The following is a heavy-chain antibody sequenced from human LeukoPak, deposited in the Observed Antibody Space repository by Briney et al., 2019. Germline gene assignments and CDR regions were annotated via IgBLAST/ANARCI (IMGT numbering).Heavy chain of an antibody. CDR1: GFIFNTYA. Sequence: GGSLRLSCAASGFIFNTYAMSWVRQAPGKGLEWVSAISGSGAITNYADSVKGRFTISRDNSKNTLYLRMNSLRAEDTAVYYCAKGSTNARPYYFDYWGQGSLVTVSS. J-gene: IGHJ4*02. CDR3: AKGSTNARPYYFDY. D-gene: IGHD2-8*01. V-gene: IGHV3-23*01. CDR2: ISGSGAIT.